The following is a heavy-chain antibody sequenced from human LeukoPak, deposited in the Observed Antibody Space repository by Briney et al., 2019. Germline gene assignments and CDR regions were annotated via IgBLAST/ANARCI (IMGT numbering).Heavy chain of an antibody. J-gene: IGHJ4*02. CDR3: ARDHGGYDDY. CDR1: GYTLTSYG. Sequence: GASVKVSCKASGYTLTSYGISWGRQAPGQGLEWMGWISDYNGNTNYAQKLQGRVTMPTDPSTSTAYLALRSLRSDDPAVYYCARDHGGYDDYWAQGTLVTVSS. V-gene: IGHV1-18*01. D-gene: IGHD5-12*01. CDR2: ISDYNGNT.